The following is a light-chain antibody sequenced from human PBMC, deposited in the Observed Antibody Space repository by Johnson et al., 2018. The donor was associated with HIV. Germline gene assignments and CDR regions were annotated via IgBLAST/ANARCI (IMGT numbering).Light chain of an antibody. CDR3: GTWDNSLRTAF. Sequence: QSVLTQPPSVSAAPGQKVTISCSGSSSNIGNNYVSWYQQLPGTAPKLLIYDNNKRPSGVPDRFSGSKSGTSATLGITGLQTGDEADYFCGTWDNSLRTAFFGNGNKVTVL. CDR1: SSNIGNNY. V-gene: IGLV1-51*01. J-gene: IGLJ1*01. CDR2: DNN.